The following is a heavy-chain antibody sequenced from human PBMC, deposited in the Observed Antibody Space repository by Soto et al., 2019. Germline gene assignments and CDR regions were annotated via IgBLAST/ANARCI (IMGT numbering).Heavy chain of an antibody. Sequence: GASVKVSCKASGGTFSSYAISWVRQAPGQRLEWMGGIIPIFGTANYSQKFQGRVTITADESTSTAYMELSSLRSEDTAVYYCARDYFWQQMASRGFDPWGQGTLVTVSS. CDR2: IIPIFGTA. CDR3: ARDYFWQQMASRGFDP. J-gene: IGHJ5*02. D-gene: IGHD6-13*01. V-gene: IGHV1-69*13. CDR1: GGTFSSYA.